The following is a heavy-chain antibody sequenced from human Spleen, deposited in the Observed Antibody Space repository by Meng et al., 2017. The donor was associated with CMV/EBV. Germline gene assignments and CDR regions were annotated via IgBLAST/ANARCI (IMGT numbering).Heavy chain of an antibody. V-gene: IGHV1-2*02. CDR2: INPNSEAT. CDR3: AGDSNYVWFDP. Sequence: ASVKVSCKTSGYTFTAYSVHRVRQAPGQGLEWIGWINPNSEATNYAQKFQGRVSMTRDTSIATAYMELSGLRSEDTAVYYCAGDSNYVWFDPWGQGTLVTVSS. J-gene: IGHJ5*02. D-gene: IGHD4-11*01. CDR1: GYTFTAYS.